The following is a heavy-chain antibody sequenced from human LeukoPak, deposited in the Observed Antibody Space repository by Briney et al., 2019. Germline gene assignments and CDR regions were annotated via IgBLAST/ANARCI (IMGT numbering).Heavy chain of an antibody. J-gene: IGHJ4*02. CDR1: GFTFSSYS. D-gene: IGHD3-10*01. V-gene: IGHV3-66*01. CDR3: ARDPREGYYFDY. CDR2: IYSGGST. Sequence: GGSLRLSCAASGFTFSSYSMNWVRQAPGKGLEWVSVIYSGGSTYYADSVKGRFTISRDNSKNTLYLQMNSLRAEDTAVYYCARDPREGYYFDYWGQGTLVTVSS.